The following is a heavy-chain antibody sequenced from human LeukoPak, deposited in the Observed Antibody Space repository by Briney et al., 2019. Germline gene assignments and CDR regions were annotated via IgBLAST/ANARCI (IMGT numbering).Heavy chain of an antibody. CDR1: VGGFTSYS. CDR3: ARVSRTTKVRGVISFDL. D-gene: IGHD3-10*01. J-gene: IGHJ4*02. Sequence: GASVTVSFKGSVGGFTSYSISWVRQAPRQGLEWMGGMILIFGTANSAQKFQGRVTITADASTSTAYMELSSLRSEDTAVYYCARVSRTTKVRGVISFDLWGQGTLVTVSS. V-gene: IGHV1-69*13. CDR2: MILIFGTA.